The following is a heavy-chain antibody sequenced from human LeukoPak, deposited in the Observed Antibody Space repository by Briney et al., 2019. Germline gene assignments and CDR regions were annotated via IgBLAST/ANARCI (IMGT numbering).Heavy chain of an antibody. J-gene: IGHJ4*02. CDR1: GFTFSSYS. CDR3: TRAGGNFHFDY. D-gene: IGHD4-23*01. Sequence: PGGALRLSCAASGFTFSSYSMNWVRQAPGKGREGVSYISSTSNTIYYADSVKGRFTVSRDNDKNSLYLQMHSLRDEDTAVYYCTRAGGNFHFDYWGQGTLVTVSS. V-gene: IGHV3-48*02. CDR2: ISSTSNTI.